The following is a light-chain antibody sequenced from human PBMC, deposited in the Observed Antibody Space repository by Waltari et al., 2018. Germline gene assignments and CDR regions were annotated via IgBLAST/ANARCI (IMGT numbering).Light chain of an antibody. Sequence: LSASVGDRVTITCRASQGIRSDLDWYQQKPGKAPKLLIYDASSLQSGVPSRFSGSGSGTDFTLTISSLQPEDFATYYCLQDYTYPYTFGQGTKLEIK. CDR2: DAS. CDR3: LQDYTYPYT. V-gene: IGKV1-6*01. J-gene: IGKJ2*01. CDR1: QGIRSD.